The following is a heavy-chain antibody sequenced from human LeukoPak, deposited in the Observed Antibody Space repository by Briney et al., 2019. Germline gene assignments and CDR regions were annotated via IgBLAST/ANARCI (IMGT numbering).Heavy chain of an antibody. Sequence: GASVRASCTASGYTFTSYGISWVSQAPGERLEWMGWISAYNGNTNYAQKLQSRVIMTTDTSTSTAYMELRSLRSDDTAVYYCARALVVVAATHWFDPWGQGTLVTVSS. CDR1: GYTFTSYG. V-gene: IGHV1-18*01. D-gene: IGHD2-15*01. J-gene: IGHJ5*02. CDR3: ARALVVVAATHWFDP. CDR2: ISAYNGNT.